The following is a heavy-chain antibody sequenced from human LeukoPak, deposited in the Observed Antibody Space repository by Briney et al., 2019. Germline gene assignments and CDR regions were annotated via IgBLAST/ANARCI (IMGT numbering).Heavy chain of an antibody. D-gene: IGHD6-25*01. J-gene: IGHJ4*02. Sequence: AASVKVSCKASGYTFISYFMHWMRQAPGQGPEWMGIINPRGGSTEYSHKFQGRLTMTSDTSTSTVYMELNSLRSEDTAVYFCARVGVTAATADYWGQGTLVTVSS. CDR2: INPRGGST. CDR3: ARVGVTAATADY. CDR1: GYTFISYF. V-gene: IGHV1-46*01.